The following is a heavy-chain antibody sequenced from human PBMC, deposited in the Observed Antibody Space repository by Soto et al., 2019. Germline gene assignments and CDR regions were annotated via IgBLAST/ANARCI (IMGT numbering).Heavy chain of an antibody. CDR1: GFTFTTHA. V-gene: IGHV3-23*01. D-gene: IGHD3-10*01. J-gene: IGHJ6*02. CDR3: AKGLGEFSYYGMDV. Sequence: EVQLLESGGGLVQPGGSLRLSCAASGFTFTTHAMNWVRQAPGKGLEWVSSISGSGGTTDYADSVKGRFTISRDNSKNTLYLQMNSLRAEDPAVYYCAKGLGEFSYYGMDVWGQGTTVTVSS. CDR2: ISGSGGTT.